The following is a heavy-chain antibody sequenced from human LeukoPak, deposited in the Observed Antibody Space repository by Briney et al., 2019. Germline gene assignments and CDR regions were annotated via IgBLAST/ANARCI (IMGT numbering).Heavy chain of an antibody. Sequence: GGSLRLPCAASGFTFSSYGMHWVRQAPGKGLEWVAAIAHDGSNKNDADSVKGRFTISRDNSKNTLYLQMNSLRAEDTALYYCAKGGRAAADRNFVLWGRRTLVTVSS. D-gene: IGHD6-13*01. CDR3: AKGGRAAADRNFVL. V-gene: IGHV3-30*18. J-gene: IGHJ2*01. CDR2: IAHDGSNK. CDR1: GFTFSSYG.